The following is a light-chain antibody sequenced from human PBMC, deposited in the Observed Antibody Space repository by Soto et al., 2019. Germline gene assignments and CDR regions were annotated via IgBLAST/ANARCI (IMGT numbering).Light chain of an antibody. V-gene: IGLV2-23*01. CDR3: CSYAGSSTLE. Sequence: QSAPTQPASVSGSPGQSITISCTGTSSDVGSYNLVSWYQQHPGKAPKLMIYEGSKRPSGVSNRFSGSKSGNTASLTISGLQAEDEADYYCCSYAGSSTLEFGGGTKLTVL. CDR1: SSDVGSYNL. CDR2: EGS. J-gene: IGLJ2*01.